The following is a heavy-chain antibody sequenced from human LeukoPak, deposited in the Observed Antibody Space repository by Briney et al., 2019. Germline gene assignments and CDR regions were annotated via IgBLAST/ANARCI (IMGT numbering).Heavy chain of an antibody. CDR2: ISGSGGST. V-gene: IGHV3-23*01. J-gene: IGHJ4*03. CDR3: ARDRGAAPGVWGYFDY. Sequence: GGSLRLSCAASGFTFSSYAMSWVRQAPGKGLEWVSAISGSGGSTYYADSVKGRFTISRDNSKNTLYLQMNSLRAEDTAVYYCARDRGAAPGVWGYFDYWGQGTLVTVSS. D-gene: IGHD6-13*01. CDR1: GFTFSSYA.